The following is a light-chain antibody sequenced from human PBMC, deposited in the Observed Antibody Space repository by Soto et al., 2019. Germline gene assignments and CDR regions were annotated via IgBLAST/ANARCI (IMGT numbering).Light chain of an antibody. CDR2: KAS. J-gene: IGKJ2*01. CDR1: QSISSW. V-gene: IGKV1-5*03. CDR3: QQYNSLHT. Sequence: DIQMTQSPSTLSASVGDRVTITCRASQSISSWLAWYQQKPGKAPKLLIYKASSLESGVPSRFSGSGSGTEFTLTISSLQPDDFATYFCQQYNSLHTFGQGNKLEIK.